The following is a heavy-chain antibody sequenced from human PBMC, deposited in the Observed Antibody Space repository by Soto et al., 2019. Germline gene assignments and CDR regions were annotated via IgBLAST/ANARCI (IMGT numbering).Heavy chain of an antibody. Sequence: QVQLVQSGAEVRKPGASARVSCKATGYSFTRHDINWLRQAAGQGLEWMGWMNPNSGNAVYAQKFQGRVTMTRYTSITTAYIEVTSLKSEDTAVYFCASGAHNDYSHWFDPWGQGTLVTVSS. J-gene: IGHJ5*02. D-gene: IGHD4-17*01. CDR2: MNPNSGNA. CDR1: GYSFTRHD. V-gene: IGHV1-8*01. CDR3: ASGAHNDYSHWFDP.